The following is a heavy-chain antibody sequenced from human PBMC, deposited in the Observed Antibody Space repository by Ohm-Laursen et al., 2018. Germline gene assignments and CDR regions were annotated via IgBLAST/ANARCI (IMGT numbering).Heavy chain of an antibody. D-gene: IGHD5-12*01. CDR3: ATRYSGYGRD. CDR1: GFTFSSYT. CDR2: IVSSSVGST. V-gene: IGHV3-23*01. J-gene: IGHJ4*02. Sequence: SLRLSCSASGFTFSSYTMSWVRQAPGKGLEWVSIIVSSSVGSTYYADSVKGRFTISRDNAKNSLYLQMNSLRAEDTAVYYCATRYSGYGRDWGQGTLVTVSS.